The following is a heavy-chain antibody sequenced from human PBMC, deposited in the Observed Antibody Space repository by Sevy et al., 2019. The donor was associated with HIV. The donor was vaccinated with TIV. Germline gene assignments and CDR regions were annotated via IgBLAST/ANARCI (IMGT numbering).Heavy chain of an antibody. D-gene: IGHD2-15*01. V-gene: IGHV3-7*02. J-gene: IGHJ4*02. CDR3: VRAIRLAASN. Sequence: EGSLRLSCEASAINIRDYWMNWVRQAPGKELEWVANINPDGSKIYYAESVKGRFTISRDSAKNSVFLQMTSLRAEDTAVYYCVRAIRLAASNWGQGMLVTVSS. CDR2: INPDGSKI. CDR1: AINIRDYW.